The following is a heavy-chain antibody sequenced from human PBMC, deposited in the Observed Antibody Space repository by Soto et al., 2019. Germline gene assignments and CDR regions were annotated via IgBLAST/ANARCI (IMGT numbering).Heavy chain of an antibody. D-gene: IGHD3-22*01. J-gene: IGHJ4*02. CDR3: AKGDHYDSSGYYSSGY. Sequence: PGGSLRLSCAASGSTFDDYAMHWVRQAPGKGLEWVSGISWNSGSIGYADSVKGRFTISRDNAKNSLYLQMNSLRAEDTALYYCAKGDHYDSSGYYSSGYWGQGTLVTVSS. CDR2: ISWNSGSI. V-gene: IGHV3-9*01. CDR1: GSTFDDYA.